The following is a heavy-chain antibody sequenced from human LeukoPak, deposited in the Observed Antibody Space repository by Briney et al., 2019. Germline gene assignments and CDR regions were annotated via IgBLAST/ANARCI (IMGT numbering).Heavy chain of an antibody. Sequence: GGSLRLSCSASGFTFSTYAVHWVRQAQGKGLEYVSATSSDGAYTYYADSVKGRFTISRDNSKNTLYLQMSSLRAEDTAVYYCVKDLSGAYSSGWTRGYYFDYWGQGTLVTVSS. D-gene: IGHD6-19*01. CDR3: VKDLSGAYSSGWTRGYYFDY. J-gene: IGHJ4*02. V-gene: IGHV3-64D*06. CDR2: TSSDGAYT. CDR1: GFTFSTYA.